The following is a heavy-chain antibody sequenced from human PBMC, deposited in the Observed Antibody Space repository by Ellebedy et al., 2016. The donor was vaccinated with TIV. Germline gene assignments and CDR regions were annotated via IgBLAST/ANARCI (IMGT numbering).Heavy chain of an antibody. V-gene: IGHV1-69*13. Sequence: AASVKVSCKASGGTFSNYASSWVRQAPGQGLEWMGGIIPIFGTAKFAQKFQGRVTLTADESTSTAYMELSSLKSEDTAVYYCARVKGYCSTASCLYFDYWGQGTLVTVSS. J-gene: IGHJ4*02. D-gene: IGHD2-2*01. CDR3: ARVKGYCSTASCLYFDY. CDR1: GGTFSNYA. CDR2: IIPIFGTA.